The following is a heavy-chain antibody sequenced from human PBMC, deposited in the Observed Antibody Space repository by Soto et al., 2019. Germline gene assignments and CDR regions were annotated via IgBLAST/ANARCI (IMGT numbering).Heavy chain of an antibody. J-gene: IGHJ4*02. V-gene: IGHV1-69*01. D-gene: IGHD3-22*01. CDR2: IIPIFATP. CDR1: GGTFSRNT. CDR3: ARQFDNDSSGYYYAY. Sequence: QVQLVQSGAEVKKPGSSMKVSCKASGGTFSRNTFSWVRQAPGQGLEWMGGIIPIFATPNYAQKFQGRVSITADESTSTVYMDLSSLRSDDTAVYYCARQFDNDSSGYYYAYWGQGTLVTVSS.